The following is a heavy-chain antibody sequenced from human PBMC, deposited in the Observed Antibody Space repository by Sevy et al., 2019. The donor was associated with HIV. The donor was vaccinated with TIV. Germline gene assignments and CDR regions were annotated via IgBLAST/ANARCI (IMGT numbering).Heavy chain of an antibody. Sequence: SEALSLTCSVSGGSISSYFWTWVRQSPGKGLEWIGNIYFTGNTDYSPALKSRVILSLDTSKSQLSLTLKSVTAADTAIYFCARDSTTRPRVLDYWGQGTLVTVSS. CDR2: IYFTGNT. D-gene: IGHD1-1*01. CDR1: GGSISSYF. V-gene: IGHV4-59*01. J-gene: IGHJ4*02. CDR3: ARDSTTRPRVLDY.